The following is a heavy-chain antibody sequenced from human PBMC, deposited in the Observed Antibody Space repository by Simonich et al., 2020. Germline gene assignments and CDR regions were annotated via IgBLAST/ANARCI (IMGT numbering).Heavy chain of an antibody. Sequence: QVQLVQSGAEVKKPGASVKVSCKASGYTFTSSGIIWVRQAPGQGLEWMGWFSAYNGTTIYAQKLQGRVTMTTDTSTSTAYRELRSLRSDDTAVYYCARASRGTWWYYYFDYWGQGTLVTVSS. CDR1: GYTFTSSG. CDR3: ARASRGTWWYYYFDY. D-gene: IGHD2-15*01. CDR2: FSAYNGTT. J-gene: IGHJ4*02. V-gene: IGHV1-18*01.